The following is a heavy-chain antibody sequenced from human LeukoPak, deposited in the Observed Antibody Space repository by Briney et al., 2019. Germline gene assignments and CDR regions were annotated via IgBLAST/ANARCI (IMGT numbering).Heavy chain of an antibody. J-gene: IGHJ4*02. CDR1: RFTVSSNS. D-gene: IGHD3-16*01. CDR3: ARRAGAYTHPYDY. V-gene: IGHV3-53*01. Sequence: GGSLRLSCTVSRFTVSSNSMSWVRQAPGKGLEWVSFIYSDGSTHYSDSVKGRFTISINNSKNSLYLQMNSLRAEDTAVYYCARRAGAYTHPYDYWGQGTLVTVSP. CDR2: IYSDGST.